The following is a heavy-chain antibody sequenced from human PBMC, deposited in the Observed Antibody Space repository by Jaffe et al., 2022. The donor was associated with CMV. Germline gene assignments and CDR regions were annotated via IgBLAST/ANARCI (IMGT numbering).Heavy chain of an antibody. CDR3: ARPVVPARKGPNNWFDP. J-gene: IGHJ5*02. Sequence: EVQLVESGGGLVQPGGSLRLSCAASGFTFSSYEMNWVRQAPGKGLEWVSYISSSGSTIYYADSVKGRFTISRDNAKNSLYLQMNSLRAEDTAVYYCARPVVPARKGPNNWFDPWGQGTLVTVSS. CDR2: ISSSGSTI. V-gene: IGHV3-48*03. D-gene: IGHD2-2*01. CDR1: GFTFSSYE.